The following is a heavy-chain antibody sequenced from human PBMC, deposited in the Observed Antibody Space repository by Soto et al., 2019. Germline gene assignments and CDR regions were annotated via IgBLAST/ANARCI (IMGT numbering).Heavy chain of an antibody. CDR1: GYTFTGYY. V-gene: IGHV1-2*04. Sequence: GASVKVSCKASGYTFTGYYMHWVRQAPGQGLEWMGWINPNSGGTNYAQKFQGWVTMTRDTSISTAYMELSRLRSDDTAVYYCARSLGITIFGVVTANALDYWGQGTLVTVSS. D-gene: IGHD3-3*01. CDR2: INPNSGGT. CDR3: ARSLGITIFGVVTANALDY. J-gene: IGHJ4*02.